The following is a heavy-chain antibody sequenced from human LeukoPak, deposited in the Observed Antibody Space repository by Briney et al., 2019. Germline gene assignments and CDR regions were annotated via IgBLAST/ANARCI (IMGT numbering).Heavy chain of an antibody. Sequence: ASVKVSCKASGYTFTNYGISWVRQAPGQGLEWMGWISAYNGNTNYAQKLQGRVTMTTDTSTSTAYMELRSLRSDDTAVYYCARDRYHGLNWELGHFDYWGQGTLVTVSS. CDR1: GYTFTNYG. CDR3: ARDRYHGLNWELGHFDY. CDR2: ISAYNGNT. V-gene: IGHV1-18*01. J-gene: IGHJ4*02. D-gene: IGHD1-26*01.